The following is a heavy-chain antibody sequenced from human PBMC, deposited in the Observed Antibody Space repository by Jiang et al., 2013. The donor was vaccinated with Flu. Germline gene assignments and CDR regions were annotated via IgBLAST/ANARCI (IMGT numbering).Heavy chain of an antibody. CDR3: AKIPRYCTTAACYED. CDR1: GFIFSNYG. V-gene: IGHV3-23*01. D-gene: IGHD2-8*01. J-gene: IGHJ4*02. CDR2: IGGSGATT. Sequence: VQLLESGGGLVQPGGSLRLSCAASGFIFSNYGMTWVRQAPGKGLEWVSAIGGSGATTYYADSVKGRFTISRDNSMNTLYLQMNSLRAEDTAVYYCAKIPRYCTTAACYEDWGQGALVTVSS.